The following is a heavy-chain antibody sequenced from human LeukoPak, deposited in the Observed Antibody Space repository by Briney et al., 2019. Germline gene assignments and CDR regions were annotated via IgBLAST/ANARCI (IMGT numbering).Heavy chain of an antibody. J-gene: IGHJ4*02. V-gene: IGHV1-69*02. Sequence: SVKVSCKASGGTFSSYTISRVRQAPGQGLEWMGRIIPILGIANYAQKFQGRVTITADKSTSTAYMELSSLRSEDTAVYYCARVELGYCSSTSCYTPYYFDYWGQGTLVTVSS. CDR1: GGTFSSYT. CDR2: IIPILGIA. CDR3: ARVELGYCSSTSCYTPYYFDY. D-gene: IGHD2-2*02.